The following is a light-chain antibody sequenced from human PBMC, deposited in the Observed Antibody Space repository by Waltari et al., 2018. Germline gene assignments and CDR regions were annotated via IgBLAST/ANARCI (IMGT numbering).Light chain of an antibody. Sequence: QSALTQPPSASGSPGQSVTISCTGTSSDVGGYNYVSWYQQHPGKVPKVIIYEVTKRPSGVPDRFACSKSGNTASLTVSGLQAEDEADYYCTSYAGSNNYVFGTGTKVTVL. CDR3: TSYAGSNNYV. V-gene: IGLV2-8*01. J-gene: IGLJ1*01. CDR2: EVT. CDR1: SSDVGGYNY.